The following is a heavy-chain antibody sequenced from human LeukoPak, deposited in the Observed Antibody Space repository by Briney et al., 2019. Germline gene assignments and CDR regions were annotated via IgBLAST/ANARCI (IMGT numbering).Heavy chain of an antibody. J-gene: IGHJ4*02. V-gene: IGHV3-48*03. D-gene: IGHD3-10*01. CDR1: GFTFSSYE. CDR2: ITSSGSTI. CDR3: AREAGDQFDY. Sequence: GGSLRLSCAASGFTFSSYEMIWVRQAPEKGLEWVSYITSSGSTIYYADSVKGRFTISRDNAKNSLYLQMNSLRAEDTAVYYCAREAGDQFDYWGQGTLVTVSS.